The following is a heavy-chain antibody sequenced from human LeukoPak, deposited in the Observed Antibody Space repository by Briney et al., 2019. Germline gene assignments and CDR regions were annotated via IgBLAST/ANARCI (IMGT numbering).Heavy chain of an antibody. V-gene: IGHV3-7*01. Sequence: GGSLRLSCAASGFTFSSYWMSWVRQAPGKGPEWVANIKQDGSEKYYVDSVKGRFTISRDNAKNSLYLQMNSLRAEDTAVYYCARIPTPRYYYYGMDVWGQGTTVTVSS. CDR1: GFTFSSYW. CDR2: IKQDGSEK. CDR3: ARIPTPRYYYYGMDV. J-gene: IGHJ6*02. D-gene: IGHD2-2*02.